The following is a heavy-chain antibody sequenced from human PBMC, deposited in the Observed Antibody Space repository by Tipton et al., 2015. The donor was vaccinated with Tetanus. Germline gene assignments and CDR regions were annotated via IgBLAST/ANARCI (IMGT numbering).Heavy chain of an antibody. CDR2: IYYSGST. J-gene: IGHJ6*02. CDR3: ARVGGYDDILTGYRYYGMDV. V-gene: IGHV4-59*01. CDR1: GGSISSYY. D-gene: IGHD3-9*01. Sequence: TLSLTCTVSGGSISSYYWSWIRQPPGKGLEWIGYIYYSGSTNYNPSLKSRVTISVDTSKNQFSLKLSSVTAADTAVYYCARVGGYDDILTGYRYYGMDVWGQGTTVTVSS.